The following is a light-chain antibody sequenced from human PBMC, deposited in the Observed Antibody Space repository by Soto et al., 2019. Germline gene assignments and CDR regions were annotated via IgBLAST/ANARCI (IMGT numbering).Light chain of an antibody. CDR1: QSISSY. CDR3: EQSYSTPRIT. J-gene: IGKJ5*01. V-gene: IGKV1-39*01. CDR2: AAS. Sequence: DMQMTQSPSSLSASVGDRVTISCRASQSISSYLNWYQQKPGKAPKLLIYAASSLQSGVPSRFSGSGSGTDFTLTISSLQPEDFATYYCEQSYSTPRITFSQGTRLEIK.